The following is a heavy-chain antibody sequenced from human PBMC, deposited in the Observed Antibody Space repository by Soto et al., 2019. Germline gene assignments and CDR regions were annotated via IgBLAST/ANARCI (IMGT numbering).Heavy chain of an antibody. CDR1: GFTFSSYS. J-gene: IGHJ5*02. Sequence: GSLRLSCVASGFTFSSYSMNWVRQAPGKGLEWVSYITGSGNTIYYADSVRGRFTISRDNARNSLYLQMNSLTDEDTAVYYCARRAATGTSWFDPWGQGTLVTVSS. CDR3: ARRAATGTSWFDP. V-gene: IGHV3-48*02. CDR2: ITGSGNTI. D-gene: IGHD6-13*01.